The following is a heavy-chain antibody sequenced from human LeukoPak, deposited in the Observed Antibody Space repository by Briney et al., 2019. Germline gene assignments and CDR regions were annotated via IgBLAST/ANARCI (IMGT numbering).Heavy chain of an antibody. CDR2: IDPSDSYT. CDR3: ARRQSSSCDY. D-gene: IGHD6-13*01. J-gene: IGHJ4*02. CDR1: GYSFTSYW. Sequence: AESLKTSCKGSGYSFTSYWISWVRQMPGKGLEWMGRIDPSDSYTNYSPSFQGHVTISADKSISTAYLQWSSLKASDTAMYYCARRQSSSCDYWGQGTLVTVSS. V-gene: IGHV5-10-1*01.